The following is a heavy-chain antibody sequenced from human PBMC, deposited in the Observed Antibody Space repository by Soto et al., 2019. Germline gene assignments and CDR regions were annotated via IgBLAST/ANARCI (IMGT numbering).Heavy chain of an antibody. CDR2: IYYSGST. Sequence: SETLSLTCSVSGGSISSSSYYWGWIRQPPGMGLEWIGNIYYSGSTYYNPSLKSRVTISVDASKNQLSLKLSSVTAADTAVYYCAEGPGELSFSWFDPWGPGTLVTVSS. CDR3: AEGPGELSFSWFDP. J-gene: IGHJ5*02. V-gene: IGHV4-39*01. CDR1: GGSISSSSYY. D-gene: IGHD3-16*02.